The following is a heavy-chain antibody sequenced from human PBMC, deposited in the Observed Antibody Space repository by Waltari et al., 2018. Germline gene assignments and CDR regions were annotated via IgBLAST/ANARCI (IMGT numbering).Heavy chain of an antibody. CDR3: ARAVVSGIYYFDY. J-gene: IGHJ4*02. CDR2: SSSSGRTI. CDR1: GFTFSDYY. D-gene: IGHD2-15*01. Sequence: QVQLVESGGGLVKPGGSLRLSCAASGFTFSDYYMSWIRQAPGKRLEWGSYSSSSGRTIYYADAVKGRFTISRNNTKNSLYLQMNSLRAEDTAVYYCARAVVSGIYYFDYWGQGTLVTVSS. V-gene: IGHV3-11*01.